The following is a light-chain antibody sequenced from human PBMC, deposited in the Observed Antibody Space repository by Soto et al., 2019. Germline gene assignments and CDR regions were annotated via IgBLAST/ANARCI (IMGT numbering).Light chain of an antibody. CDR1: QSVSSN. J-gene: IGKJ1*01. V-gene: IGKV3-15*01. CDR2: GAS. CDR3: QQYNNWPPWT. Sequence: EIVMTQSPATLSVSPGERATLSCRASQSVSSNLAWYQQKPGQAPSLLIYGASTRATGIPARFSGSGSGTEFTLTISSLQSGDCAVYCCQQYNNWPPWTVGQGTKVEIK.